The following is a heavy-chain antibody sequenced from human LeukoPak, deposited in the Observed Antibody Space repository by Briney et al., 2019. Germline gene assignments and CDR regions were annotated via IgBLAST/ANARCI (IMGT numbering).Heavy chain of an antibody. D-gene: IGHD4-11*01. J-gene: IGHJ3*02. CDR2: ISAYNGNT. V-gene: IGHV1-18*04. CDR1: GYTFTGYY. CDR3: ARTLKYSNYGNAFDI. Sequence: ASVEVSCKASGYTFTGYYMHWVRQAAGQGREWMGWISAYNGNTNYEQKLQGRVTMTTDTSTSTAYMELRSLRSDDTAVYYCARTLKYSNYGNAFDIWGQGTMVIVSS.